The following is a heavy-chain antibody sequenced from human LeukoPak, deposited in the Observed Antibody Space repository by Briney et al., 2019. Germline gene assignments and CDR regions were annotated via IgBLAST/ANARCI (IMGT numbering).Heavy chain of an antibody. V-gene: IGHV4-59*11. CDR1: GGSISNHY. D-gene: IGHD5-18*01. J-gene: IGHJ4*02. Sequence: SETLSLTCTVSGGSISNHYWSWIRQPPGKGLEWIGYIYYNGSPNYNPSLKSRVTISADTSKNQFSLKLSSVTAADTAVYYCARATAMALYYFDYWGQGTLVTVSS. CDR3: ARATAMALYYFDY. CDR2: IYYNGSP.